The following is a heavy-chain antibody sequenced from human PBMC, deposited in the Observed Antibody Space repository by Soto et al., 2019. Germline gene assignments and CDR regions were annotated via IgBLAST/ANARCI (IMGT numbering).Heavy chain of an antibody. CDR1: GGSISSGDYY. D-gene: IGHD5-18*01. V-gene: IGHV4-30-4*01. Sequence: SETLSLTCTVSGGSISSGDYYWSWIRQPPGKGLEWIGYIYYSGSTYYNPSLKSRVTISVDTSKNQFSLKLSSVTAADTAVYYCAREPVDTAMVNYYYGMDDWGQGTTVTVSS. CDR3: AREPVDTAMVNYYYGMDD. J-gene: IGHJ6*02. CDR2: IYYSGST.